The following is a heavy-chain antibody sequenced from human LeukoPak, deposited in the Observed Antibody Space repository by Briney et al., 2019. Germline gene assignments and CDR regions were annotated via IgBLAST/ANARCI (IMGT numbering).Heavy chain of an antibody. Sequence: PGGSLRLSCAASGFTFSTFAMNWVRQAPGKGLEWVSAISGSGDSTYFGDSVKGWFTISRDNSKSVLYLQMNTLRAEDTAVYYCSKGLGLSYWYPDLWGRGTLVSVSS. CDR1: GFTFSTFA. V-gene: IGHV3-23*01. J-gene: IGHJ2*01. CDR2: ISGSGDST. D-gene: IGHD1-26*01. CDR3: SKGLGLSYWYPDL.